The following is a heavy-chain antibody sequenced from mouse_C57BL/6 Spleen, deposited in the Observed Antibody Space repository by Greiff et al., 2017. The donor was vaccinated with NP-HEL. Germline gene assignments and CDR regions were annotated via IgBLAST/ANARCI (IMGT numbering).Heavy chain of an antibody. CDR1: GYTFTSYW. J-gene: IGHJ3*01. V-gene: IGHV1-64*01. CDR3: ARMIYYDYDGFAY. CDR2: IHPNSGST. D-gene: IGHD2-4*01. Sequence: QVQLQQPGAELVKPGASVKLSCKASGYTFTSYWMHWVKQRPGQGLEWIGMIHPNSGSTNYNEKFKSKATLTVDKSSSTAYMQLSSLTSEDSAVYYCARMIYYDYDGFAYWGQGTLVTVSA.